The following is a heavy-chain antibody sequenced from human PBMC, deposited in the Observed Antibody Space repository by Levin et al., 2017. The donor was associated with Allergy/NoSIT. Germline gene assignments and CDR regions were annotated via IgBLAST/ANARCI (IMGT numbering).Heavy chain of an antibody. CDR2: IYYSGST. CDR1: GGSISSSSYY. J-gene: IGHJ4*02. Sequence: SQTLSLTCTVSGGSISSSSYYWGWIRQPPGKGLEWIGSIYYSGSTYYNPSLKSRVTISVDTSKNQFSLKLSSVTAADTAVYYCAIRPGIAAAGFDYWGQGTLVTVSS. V-gene: IGHV4-39*01. CDR3: AIRPGIAAAGFDY. D-gene: IGHD6-13*01.